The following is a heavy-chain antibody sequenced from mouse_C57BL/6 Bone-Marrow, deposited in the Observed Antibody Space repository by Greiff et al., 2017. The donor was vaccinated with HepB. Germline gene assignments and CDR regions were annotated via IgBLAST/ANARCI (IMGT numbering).Heavy chain of an antibody. Sequence: QVQLQQPGAELVKPGASVKLSCKASGYTFTSYWMQWVKQRPGQGLEWIGEIDPSDSYTNYNQKFKGKATLTVDTSSSTAYMQLSSLTSEDTAIYYCARGADGYPYFDVWGTGTTVTVSS. CDR1: GYTFTSYW. CDR3: ARGADGYPYFDV. J-gene: IGHJ1*03. V-gene: IGHV1-50*01. CDR2: IDPSDSYT. D-gene: IGHD2-3*01.